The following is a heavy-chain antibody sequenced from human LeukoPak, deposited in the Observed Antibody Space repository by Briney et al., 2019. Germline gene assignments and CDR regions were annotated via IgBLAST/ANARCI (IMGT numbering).Heavy chain of an antibody. D-gene: IGHD3-16*01. Sequence: GESLKISCKGSGYSFTSYWIGWVRQMPGKGLEWMGIIYPGDSDTSYSPSFQCQVTISADKYISTAYLQWRSLKASDTAMYYCARRMYSLGDDIWGQGTMVTVSS. CDR3: ARRMYSLGDDI. J-gene: IGHJ3*02. CDR1: GYSFTSYW. V-gene: IGHV5-51*01. CDR2: IYPGDSDT.